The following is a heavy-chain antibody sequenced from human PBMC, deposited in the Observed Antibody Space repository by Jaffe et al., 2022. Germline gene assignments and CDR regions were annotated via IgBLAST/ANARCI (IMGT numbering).Heavy chain of an antibody. CDR1: GFSLSTSGVG. J-gene: IGHJ3*02. Sequence: QITLKESGPTLVKPTQTLTLTCTFSGFSLSTSGVGVGWIRQPPGKALEWLALIYWDDDKRYSPSLKSRLTITKDTSKNQVVLTMTNMDPVDTATYYCAHRRSYYGSGSYISSAFDIWGQGTMVTVSS. D-gene: IGHD3-10*01. V-gene: IGHV2-5*02. CDR2: IYWDDDK. CDR3: AHRRSYYGSGSYISSAFDI.